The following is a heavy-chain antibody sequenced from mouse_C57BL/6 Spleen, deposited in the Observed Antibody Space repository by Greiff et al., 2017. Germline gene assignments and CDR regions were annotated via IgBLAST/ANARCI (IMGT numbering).Heavy chain of an antibody. J-gene: IGHJ2*01. CDR3: TGEEDDYGSRGYYFDY. V-gene: IGHV1-5*01. Sequence: EVQLQQSGTVLARPGASVKMSCKTSGYTFTSYWMHWVKQRPGQGLEWIGAIYPGNSDTSYNQKFKGKAKLTAVTSARTAYMELSSLTNEDSAVXYCTGEEDDYGSRGYYFDYGSQGTTVTVAS. CDR1: GYTFTSYW. CDR2: IYPGNSDT. D-gene: IGHD1-1*01.